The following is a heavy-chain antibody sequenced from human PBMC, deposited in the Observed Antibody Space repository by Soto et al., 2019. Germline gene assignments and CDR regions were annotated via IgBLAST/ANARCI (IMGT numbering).Heavy chain of an antibody. CDR3: AKDRMVRSYYYGMDA. J-gene: IGHJ6*02. CDR1: GDSGFSFSSYG. V-gene: IGHV3-30*18. CDR2: ISYDGSNR. Sequence: QVHLVESGGGVVQPGGSLRLSCAASGDSGFSFSSYGIHWVRQAPGKGLEWVSVISYDGSNRHFADSVKGRFAVSRDDAMHTVYLQMNALRPEDTAVYYCAKDRMVRSYYYGMDAWGQGTTVTVSS. D-gene: IGHD5-18*01.